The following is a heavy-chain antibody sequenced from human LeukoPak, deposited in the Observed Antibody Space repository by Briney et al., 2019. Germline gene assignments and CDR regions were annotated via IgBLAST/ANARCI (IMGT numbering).Heavy chain of an antibody. CDR1: GFTFSSYA. Sequence: GGSLRLSCAASGFTFSSYAMNWVRQAPGKGLEWVSVISGSGGSTYYADSVKGRFTISRGNSKNTLYLQMNSLRAEDTAVYYCAKEPITMIRGAPFDYWGQGTLVTVSS. D-gene: IGHD3-10*01. V-gene: IGHV3-23*01. J-gene: IGHJ4*02. CDR2: ISGSGGST. CDR3: AKEPITMIRGAPFDY.